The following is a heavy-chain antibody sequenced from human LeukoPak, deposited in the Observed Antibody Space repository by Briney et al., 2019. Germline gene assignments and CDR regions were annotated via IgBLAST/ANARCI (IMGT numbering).Heavy chain of an antibody. CDR2: ISGSGGST. CDR3: ARTGPLAYCSGGSCYAYFDS. Sequence: PGGSLRLSCADSGFTFSSYAMTWVRQAPGKGLEWVSVISGSGGSTNYADSVKGRFTISRDNSKNTLYLQMNSLRAEDTAVFYCARTGPLAYCSGGSCYAYFDSWGQGTLVTVSS. CDR1: GFTFSSYA. J-gene: IGHJ4*02. D-gene: IGHD2-15*01. V-gene: IGHV3-23*01.